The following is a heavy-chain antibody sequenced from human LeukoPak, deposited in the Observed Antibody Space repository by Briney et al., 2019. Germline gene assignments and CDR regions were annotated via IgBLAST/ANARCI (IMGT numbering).Heavy chain of an antibody. CDR2: ISYDGSNK. CDR1: GFTFSSYA. Sequence: GGSLRLSCAASGFTFSSYAMHWVRQAPGKGLEWVAVISYDGSNKYYADSVKGRFTISRDNSKNTLYLQMNSLRAENTAVYYCASYFHVAGTRLDYWGQGTLVTVSS. J-gene: IGHJ4*02. CDR3: ASYFHVAGTRLDY. D-gene: IGHD6-19*01. V-gene: IGHV3-30-3*01.